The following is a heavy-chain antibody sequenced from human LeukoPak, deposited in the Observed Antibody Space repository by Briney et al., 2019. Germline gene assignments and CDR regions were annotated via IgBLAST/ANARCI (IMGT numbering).Heavy chain of an antibody. Sequence: GGSLRLSCATSGFTFNSYSMNWVRQAPGKGLEWVSYISSSGSIIYYGDSVKGRFTISRDNVQNSLYLQMNSLRADDTAVYYCARAATEADVRWFDPWGQGTLVMVSA. J-gene: IGHJ5*02. CDR2: ISSSGSII. D-gene: IGHD1-1*01. CDR1: GFTFNSYS. CDR3: ARAATEADVRWFDP. V-gene: IGHV3-48*01.